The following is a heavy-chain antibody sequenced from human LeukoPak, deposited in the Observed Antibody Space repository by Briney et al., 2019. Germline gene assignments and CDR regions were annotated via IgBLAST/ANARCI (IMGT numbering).Heavy chain of an antibody. J-gene: IGHJ6*03. Sequence: GGSLRLSCAASGFPFTNAWLSWVRQAPGKGLEWIGRIKSKTDDGTTDYAAPVKGRFTISRDDSKNTLYLQMNSLKTEDTAVYYCSTVSVESYYYYMDVWGKGTTVTVSS. V-gene: IGHV3-15*01. D-gene: IGHD3-3*01. CDR1: GFPFTNAW. CDR3: STVSVESYYYYMDV. CDR2: IKSKTDDGTT.